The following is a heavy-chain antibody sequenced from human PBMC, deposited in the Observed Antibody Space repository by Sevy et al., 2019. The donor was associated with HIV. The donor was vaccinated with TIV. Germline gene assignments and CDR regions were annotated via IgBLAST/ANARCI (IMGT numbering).Heavy chain of an antibody. Sequence: GGSLRLSCAASGFTFSSYAMSWVRQAPGKGLEWVSAISGSGGSTYYADSVKGRFTISRDNSKNTLYLQMNSLRAEDKGVYYCAKVAVTNYYYYYGMDVWGQGTTVTVSS. D-gene: IGHD4-17*01. CDR2: ISGSGGST. V-gene: IGHV3-23*01. CDR1: GFTFSSYA. J-gene: IGHJ6*02. CDR3: AKVAVTNYYYYYGMDV.